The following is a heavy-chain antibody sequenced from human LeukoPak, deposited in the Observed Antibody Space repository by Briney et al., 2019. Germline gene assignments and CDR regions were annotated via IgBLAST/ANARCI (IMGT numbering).Heavy chain of an antibody. V-gene: IGHV4-39*07. CDR1: GGSISSSSYY. J-gene: IGHJ3*02. D-gene: IGHD7-27*01. CDR3: ASPGVGDAFDI. CDR2: INHSGST. Sequence: SETLSLTCTVSGGSISSSSYYWSWIRQPPGKGLEWIGEINHSGSTNYNPSLKSRVTISVDTSKNQFSLKLSSVTAADTAVYYCASPGVGDAFDIWGQGTMVTVSS.